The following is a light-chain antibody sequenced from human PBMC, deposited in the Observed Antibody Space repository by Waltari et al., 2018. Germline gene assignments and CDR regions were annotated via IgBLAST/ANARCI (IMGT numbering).Light chain of an antibody. V-gene: IGKV3-11*01. Sequence: EIVLTQSPATLSLSPGERATLSCRASQSVSSYLACYQQKPGQAPRLLIYDASNRATGIPARFSCSGSGTDFTLTISILAPEDFAVYYCQQRSNWPYTFGQGTKLEIK. CDR2: DAS. CDR3: QQRSNWPYT. J-gene: IGKJ2*01. CDR1: QSVSSY.